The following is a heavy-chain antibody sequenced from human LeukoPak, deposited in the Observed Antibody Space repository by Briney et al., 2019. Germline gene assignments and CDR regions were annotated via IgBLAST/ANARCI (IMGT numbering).Heavy chain of an antibody. CDR3: ARDVKEPEYYYDSSGYYFSAFDI. J-gene: IGHJ3*02. V-gene: IGHV3-48*03. CDR1: GFIFSSYE. D-gene: IGHD3-22*01. Sequence: GGSLRLSCAASGFIFSSYEMSWVRQAPGKGLEWVSYISSSGRTMYYADSVKGRFTISRDNAKNSLYLQMNSLRAEDTAVYYCARDVKEPEYYYDSSGYYFSAFDIWGQGTMVTVSS. CDR2: ISSSGRTM.